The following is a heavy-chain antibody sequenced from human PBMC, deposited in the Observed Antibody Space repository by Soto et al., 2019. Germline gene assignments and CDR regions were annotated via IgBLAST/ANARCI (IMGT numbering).Heavy chain of an antibody. D-gene: IGHD1-1*01. CDR3: AAVGQNWNDFAY. CDR1: GFTFTSSA. CDR2: IVVGSGNT. V-gene: IGHV1-58*02. J-gene: IGHJ4*02. Sequence: SVKVSCKASGFTFTSSAMQWVRQARGQRLEWIGWIVVGSGNTNYAQKFQERVTITRDMSTSTAYMELSSLRPKDTALYYWAAVGQNWNDFAYRAQGPWFPVSP.